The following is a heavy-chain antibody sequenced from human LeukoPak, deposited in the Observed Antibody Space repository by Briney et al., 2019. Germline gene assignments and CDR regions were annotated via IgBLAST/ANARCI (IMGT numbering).Heavy chain of an antibody. D-gene: IGHD1-26*01. J-gene: IGHJ4*02. CDR3: ARDMDSGPDFFDY. Sequence: ASAKVSCKASGYTFTDYYMHWVRQAPGQGLEWMGWIIPHSGGTDHAQKFQGRVTMTRDTSISTAYMELSRLRSDDTAVYYCARDMDSGPDFFDYWGLGTLVTVSS. CDR2: IIPHSGGT. CDR1: GYTFTDYY. V-gene: IGHV1-2*02.